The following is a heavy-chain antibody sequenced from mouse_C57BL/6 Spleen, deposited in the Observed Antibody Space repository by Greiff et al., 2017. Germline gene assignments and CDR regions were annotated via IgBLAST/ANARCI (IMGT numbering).Heavy chain of an antibody. V-gene: IGHV1-50*01. CDR2: IDPSDSYT. J-gene: IGHJ1*03. D-gene: IGHD1-1*01. CDR3: ASLITTVVERDWYFDV. Sequence: QVQLQQPGAELVKPGASVKLSCKASGYTFTSYWMQWVKQRPGQGLEWIGEIDPSDSYTNYNQKFKGKATLTVDPSSSTAYMQLSSLTSEDSAVYYCASLITTVVERDWYFDVWGTGTTVTVAS. CDR1: GYTFTSYW.